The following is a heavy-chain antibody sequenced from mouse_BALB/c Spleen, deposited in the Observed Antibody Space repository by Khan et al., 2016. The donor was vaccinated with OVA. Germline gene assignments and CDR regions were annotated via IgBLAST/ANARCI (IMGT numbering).Heavy chain of an antibody. J-gene: IGHJ3*01. D-gene: IGHD2-4*01. CDR3: ARKDYYDYDPFPY. CDR2: ISYSGNT. CDR1: GYSITSEYT. V-gene: IGHV3-2*02. Sequence: EVKLLESGPGLVKPSQSLSLTCTVTGYSITSEYTWNWIRQFPGNKLEWMGFISYSGNTRYNPSLKSRISFTRDTSKNQFFLQLNSVTSEDTATYYCARKDYYDYDPFPYWGQGTLVTVSA.